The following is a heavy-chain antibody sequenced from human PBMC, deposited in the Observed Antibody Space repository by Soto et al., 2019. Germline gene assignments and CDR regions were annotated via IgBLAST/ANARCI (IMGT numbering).Heavy chain of an antibody. CDR2: IYPGDSDS. CDR1: GYSFTSYW. CDR3: ARLSSYNYYYYGMDV. V-gene: IGHV5-51*01. Sequence: GESLKISCKGSGYSFTSYWIGWVRQMPGKGLEWMGIIYPGDSDSRYSPPFQGQVTISADKSISTAYLQWSSLKASDTAMYYCARLSSYNYYYYGMDVWGQGTTVTVS. J-gene: IGHJ6*02. D-gene: IGHD2-2*01.